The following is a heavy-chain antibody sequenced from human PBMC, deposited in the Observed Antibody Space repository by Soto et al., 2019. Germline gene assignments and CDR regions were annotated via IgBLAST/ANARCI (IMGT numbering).Heavy chain of an antibody. CDR3: VRDGTKTLRDWFDH. CDR2: IYATGTT. V-gene: IGHV4-4*07. CDR1: GASISGFY. J-gene: IGHJ5*02. D-gene: IGHD1-1*01. Sequence: PSETLSLTCTVSGASISGFYWSWIRQSAGKGLEWIGRIYATGTTDYNPSLTSRDMMSVDTTKKQFSLKLRSVTAADTAVYYCVRDGTKTLRDWFDHWGQGISVPVSS.